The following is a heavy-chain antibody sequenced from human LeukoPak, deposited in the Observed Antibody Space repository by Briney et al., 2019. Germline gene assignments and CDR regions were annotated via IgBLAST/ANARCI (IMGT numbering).Heavy chain of an antibody. CDR2: IYYSGST. CDR1: GGSISSYY. Sequence: SETLSLTCTVSGGSISSYYWSWIRQPPGKGLEWIGYIYYSGSTNYNPSLKSRVTISVDTSKNQFSLKLSSVTAADTAVYYCARLLAGYSYGPGAYYYGMDAGGKGPTATVSS. CDR3: ARLLAGYSYGPGAYYYGMDA. J-gene: IGHJ6*04. V-gene: IGHV4-59*08. D-gene: IGHD5-18*01.